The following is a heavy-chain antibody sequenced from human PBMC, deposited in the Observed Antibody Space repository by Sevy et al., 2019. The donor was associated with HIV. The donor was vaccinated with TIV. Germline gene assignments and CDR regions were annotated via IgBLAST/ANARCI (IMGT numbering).Heavy chain of an antibody. D-gene: IGHD1-26*01. J-gene: IGHJ5*01. CDR2: IDPRGNER. Sequence: GGSLRLSCAASGFTFDTYWMGWVRQAPGRGLEWVASIDPRGNERDYLDSLKGRFTISRDNAKNSLYLQMHSLKAGDTALYYCVRVLWDVLVVPAATPSPWLDSWGQGTLVTVFS. CDR1: GFTFDTYW. CDR3: VRVLWDVLVVPAATPSPWLDS. V-gene: IGHV3-7*01.